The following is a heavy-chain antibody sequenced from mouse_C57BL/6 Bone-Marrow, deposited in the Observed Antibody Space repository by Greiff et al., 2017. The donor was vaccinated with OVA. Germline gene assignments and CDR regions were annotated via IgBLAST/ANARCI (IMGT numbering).Heavy chain of an antibody. CDR3: ARHHYYGSRYFDV. D-gene: IGHD1-1*01. CDR1: GFTFSSYG. Sequence: EVKLMESGGDLVKPGGSLQLSCAASGFTFSSYGMSWVRQTPDKRLEWVATISSVGSYTSYPDSVKGRFTISRDNAKNTLYLQMSSLKSEDTAMYYCARHHYYGSRYFDVWGTGTTVTVSS. J-gene: IGHJ1*03. CDR2: ISSVGSYT. V-gene: IGHV5-6*01.